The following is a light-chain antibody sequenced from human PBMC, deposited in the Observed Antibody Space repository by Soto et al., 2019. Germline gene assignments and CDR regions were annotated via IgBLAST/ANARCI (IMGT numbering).Light chain of an antibody. CDR3: QQRSNWPPFP. V-gene: IGKV3-11*01. CDR1: QSISSY. J-gene: IGKJ3*01. Sequence: EVVLPQSPATLSLYPGERATLSCRASQSISSYLAWYQQKPGQAPRLLIYDVSNRAPGIPARFSGSGSGTDFTLTISSLEPEDFAVYYCQQRSNWPPFPFGPGTKVDI. CDR2: DVS.